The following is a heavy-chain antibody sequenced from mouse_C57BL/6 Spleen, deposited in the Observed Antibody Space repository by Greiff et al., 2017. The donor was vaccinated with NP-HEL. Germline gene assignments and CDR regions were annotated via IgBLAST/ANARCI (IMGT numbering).Heavy chain of an antibody. CDR2: ISSGGSYT. Sequence: EVQGVESGGDLVKPGGSLKLSCAASGFTFSSYGMSWVRQTPDKRLEWVATISSGGSYTYYPDSVKGRFTISRDNAKNTLYLQMSSLKSEDTAMYYCARHKGDSSGPLFAYWGQGTLVTVSA. V-gene: IGHV5-6*01. J-gene: IGHJ3*01. CDR3: ARHKGDSSGPLFAY. CDR1: GFTFSSYG. D-gene: IGHD3-2*02.